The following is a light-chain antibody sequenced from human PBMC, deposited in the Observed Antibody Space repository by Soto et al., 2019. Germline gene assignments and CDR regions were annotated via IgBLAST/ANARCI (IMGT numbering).Light chain of an antibody. J-gene: IGKJ1*01. CDR1: QGIRNY. CDR2: AAS. Sequence: DIQMTQSPSSLSASVGDRVTITCRASQGIRNYLAWYQQKPGKVPKLLIYAASTLQSGVPSRFSGSGSGTDFTLTISSLQPEDVATYYCQKYNSASWTFGQGTKVEIK. CDR3: QKYNSASWT. V-gene: IGKV1-27*01.